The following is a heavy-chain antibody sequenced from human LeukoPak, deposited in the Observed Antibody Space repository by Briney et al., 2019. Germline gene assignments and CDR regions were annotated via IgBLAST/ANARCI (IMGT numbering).Heavy chain of an antibody. CDR1: GFTFSSYS. CDR3: ARDRYSSGWYDY. D-gene: IGHD6-19*01. Sequence: PGRSLRLSCAASGFTFSSYSVNWVRQAPGKGLEWVSSISSSSSYIYYADSVKGRFTISRDNAKNSLYLQMNSLRAEDTAVYYCARDRYSSGWYDYWGQGTLVTVSS. J-gene: IGHJ4*02. CDR2: ISSSSSYI. V-gene: IGHV3-21*01.